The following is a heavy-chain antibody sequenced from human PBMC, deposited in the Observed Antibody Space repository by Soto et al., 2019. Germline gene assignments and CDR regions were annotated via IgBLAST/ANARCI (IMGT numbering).Heavy chain of an antibody. V-gene: IGHV4-4*02. J-gene: IGHJ4*02. CDR1: GDSLTNNHW. D-gene: IGHD2-15*01. Sequence: QLQLRESGPGLVQPSGTLSLTCDVSGDSLTNNHWWSWDRQAPGKGLEWIGETWHTGRPNYNPSLKSRVAISIDKSKNQFSLKLSSVTAADTAVYYCVRDSRTGCSSINCYMHWGQGTLVTVSS. CDR2: TWHTGRP. CDR3: VRDSRTGCSSINCYMH.